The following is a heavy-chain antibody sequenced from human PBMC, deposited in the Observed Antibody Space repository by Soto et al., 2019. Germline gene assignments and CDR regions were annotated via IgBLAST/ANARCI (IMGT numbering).Heavy chain of an antibody. CDR2: INAGNGNT. Sequence: KVSCKASGYTFTSYAMHWVRQAPGQRLEWMGWINAGNGNTKYSQKFQGRVTITRDTSASTAYMELSSLRSEDTAVYYCAREPCSGGSCSVSYYYYGMDVWGQGTTVTVSS. J-gene: IGHJ6*02. D-gene: IGHD2-15*01. CDR3: AREPCSGGSCSVSYYYYGMDV. V-gene: IGHV1-3*01. CDR1: GYTFTSYA.